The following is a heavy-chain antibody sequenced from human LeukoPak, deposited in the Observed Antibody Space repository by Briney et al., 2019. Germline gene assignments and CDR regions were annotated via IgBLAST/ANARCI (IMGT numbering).Heavy chain of an antibody. Sequence: PGGSLRLSCAASGFTFSSYAMHWVRQAPGKGLEWVAVISYDGSNKYYADSVKGRFTISRDNSKNTLYLQMNSLRAEDTAVYYCAKVMVVAATNDYYYGMDVWGQGTTVTVSS. CDR1: GFTFSSYA. CDR2: ISYDGSNK. J-gene: IGHJ6*02. D-gene: IGHD2-15*01. CDR3: AKVMVVAATNDYYYGMDV. V-gene: IGHV3-30-3*01.